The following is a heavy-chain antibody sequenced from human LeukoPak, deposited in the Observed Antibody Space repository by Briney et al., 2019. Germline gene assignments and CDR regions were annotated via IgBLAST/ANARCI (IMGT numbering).Heavy chain of an antibody. V-gene: IGHV1-18*01. CDR1: GYTFTRYG. D-gene: IGHD3-22*01. CDR3: ARVSSGRKEDAFDI. J-gene: IGHJ3*02. CDR2: ISTSNGYT. Sequence: AASVKVSCKASGYTFTRYGISWVRQAPGQGLEWMGWISTSNGYTSYAQKLQGRVTMTTDTSTSTAYMELRSLRSDDTAVYYCARVSSGRKEDAFDIWGQGTMVTVSS.